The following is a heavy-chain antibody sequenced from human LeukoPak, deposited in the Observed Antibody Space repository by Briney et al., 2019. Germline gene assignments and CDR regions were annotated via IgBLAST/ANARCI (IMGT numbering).Heavy chain of an antibody. CDR2: IRYDGSNK. V-gene: IGHV3-30*02. D-gene: IGHD3-9*01. CDR1: GFTFSSYG. J-gene: IGHJ4*02. Sequence: GGSLRLSCAASGFTFSSYGMHWVRQAPGKGLEWVAFIRYDGSNKYYADSVKGRFTISRDNSKNTLYLQMNSLRAEDTAVYYCARGGLENFDWLLGPDYWGQGTLVTVSS. CDR3: ARGGLENFDWLLGPDY.